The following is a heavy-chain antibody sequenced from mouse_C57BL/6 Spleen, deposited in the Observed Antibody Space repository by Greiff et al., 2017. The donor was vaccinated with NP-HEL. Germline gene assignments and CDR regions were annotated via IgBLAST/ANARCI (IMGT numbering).Heavy chain of an antibody. D-gene: IGHD1-1*01. CDR2: IDPSDSYT. Sequence: QVQLQQPGAELVRPGTSVKLSCKASGYTFTSYWMHWVKQRPGQGLEWIGVIDPSDSYTNYNQKFKGKATLTVDTSSSTAYMQLSSLTSEDSAVYYCARYYYGSSPHFDYWGQGTTLTISS. J-gene: IGHJ2*01. CDR3: ARYYYGSSPHFDY. V-gene: IGHV1-59*01. CDR1: GYTFTSYW.